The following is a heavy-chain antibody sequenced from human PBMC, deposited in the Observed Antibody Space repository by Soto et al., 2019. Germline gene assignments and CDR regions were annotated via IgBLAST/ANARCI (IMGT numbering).Heavy chain of an antibody. CDR1: GFTFSSYA. Sequence: GSLRLSCAASGFTFSSYAMHWVRQAPGKGLEWVAVISYDGSNKYYADSVKGRFTISRDNSKNTLYLKMNSLRAEDTAIYYCARWFTYGNFGYFDYWGQGTQVTVSS. CDR3: ARWFTYGNFGYFDY. CDR2: ISYDGSNK. V-gene: IGHV3-30-3*01. D-gene: IGHD3-10*01. J-gene: IGHJ4*02.